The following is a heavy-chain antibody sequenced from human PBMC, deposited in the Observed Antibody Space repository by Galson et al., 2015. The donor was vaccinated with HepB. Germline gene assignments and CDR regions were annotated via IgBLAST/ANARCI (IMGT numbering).Heavy chain of an antibody. D-gene: IGHD3-16*01. CDR1: GYTFTDYY. CDR2: INPNSGGT. CDR3: AREWGGYSYYMDV. V-gene: IGHV1-2*06. J-gene: IGHJ6*03. Sequence: SVKVSCKASGYTFTDYYIHWVRQAPGQGLEWMGRINPNSGGTNYAQKFQGRVTMTRDTSISTAYMELSRLRSDDTAVYYCAREWGGYSYYMDVWGKGTTVTVSS.